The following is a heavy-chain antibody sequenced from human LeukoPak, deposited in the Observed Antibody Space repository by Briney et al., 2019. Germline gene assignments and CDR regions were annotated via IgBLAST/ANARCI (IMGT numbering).Heavy chain of an antibody. CDR1: GGSISSSSYY. CDR3: ARMKGDY. V-gene: IGHV4-61*05. J-gene: IGHJ4*02. Sequence: SETLSLTCTVSGGSISSSSYYWGWIRQPPGKGLEWIGYIYYSGSTNYNPSLKSRVTISVDKSKNQFSLKLRSVTAADTAVYYCARMKGDYWGQGTLVTVSS. CDR2: IYYSGST.